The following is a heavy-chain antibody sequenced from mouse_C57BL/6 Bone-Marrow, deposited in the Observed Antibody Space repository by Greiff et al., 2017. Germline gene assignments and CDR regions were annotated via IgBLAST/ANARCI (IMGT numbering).Heavy chain of an antibody. CDR3: VRPLIGTTSMDY. J-gene: IGHJ4*01. D-gene: IGHD5-5*01. Sequence: DVMLVESGGGLVQPKGSLKLSCAASGFSFNTYAMNWVRQAPGKGLEWVARIRSKSNNYATYYADSVKDRFTISRDDSESMLYLQMNNLKTEDTAMYYCVRPLIGTTSMDYWGQGTSVTVSS. V-gene: IGHV10-1*01. CDR1: GFSFNTYA. CDR2: IRSKSNNYAT.